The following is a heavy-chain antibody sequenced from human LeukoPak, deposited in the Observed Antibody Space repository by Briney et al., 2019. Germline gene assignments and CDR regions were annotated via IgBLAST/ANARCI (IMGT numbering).Heavy chain of an antibody. CDR2: IKQDGTAK. V-gene: IGHV3-7*01. Sequence: PGGSLRLSCVASGFTFSSYWMRWVRQAPGKGLEWVANIKQDGTAKYYVDSVKGRFAFSRDNAENSLYLQMNNLRAEDTAVYYCATYSQVVAESFSIWGQGTLVTVSS. CDR3: ATYSQVVAESFSI. D-gene: IGHD2-15*01. J-gene: IGHJ3*02. CDR1: GFTFSSYW.